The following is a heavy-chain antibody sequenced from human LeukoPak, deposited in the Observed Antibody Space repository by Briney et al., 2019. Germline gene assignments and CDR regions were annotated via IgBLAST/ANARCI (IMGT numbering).Heavy chain of an antibody. D-gene: IGHD5-12*01. J-gene: IGHJ3*02. CDR3: ATDSGYNTFDI. CDR2: MNPDGSQK. V-gene: IGHV3-7*01. CDR1: GFTFSNYW. Sequence: GGSLRLSCAASGFTFSNYWMSWVRQAPGKGLEWVASMNPDGSQKYCEDSVKGRFTISRDNAKNSLYLDMNSLRAEDTAVYYCATDSGYNTFDIWGQGTMVTVSS.